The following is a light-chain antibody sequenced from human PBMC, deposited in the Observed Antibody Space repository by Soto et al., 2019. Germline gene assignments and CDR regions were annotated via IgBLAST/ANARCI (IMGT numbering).Light chain of an antibody. CDR3: SSYAGTKTLI. Sequence: QSALTQPPSASGSPGQSVTISCTGTISDIGTYYYVSWYQQHPGKAPKLIIYEVSERPSGVPDRFSGSKSGNTASLTVSGLQAGDEADCYCSSYAGTKTLIFGGGTKLTVL. J-gene: IGLJ2*01. V-gene: IGLV2-8*01. CDR2: EVS. CDR1: ISDIGTYYY.